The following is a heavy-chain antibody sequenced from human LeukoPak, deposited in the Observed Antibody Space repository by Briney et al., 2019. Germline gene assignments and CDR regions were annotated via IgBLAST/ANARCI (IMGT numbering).Heavy chain of an antibody. CDR2: TNPNSGGT. D-gene: IGHD3-22*01. CDR1: GYTFTGYY. CDR3: ARDLGYYDSSGYYYPPYFDY. V-gene: IGHV1-2*02. J-gene: IGHJ4*02. Sequence: ASVKVSCKASGYTFTGYYMHWVRQAPRQGLEWMGWTNPNSGGTNYAQKFQGRVTMTRDTSISTAYMELSRLRSDDTAVYYCARDLGYYDSSGYYYPPYFDYWGQGTLVTVSS.